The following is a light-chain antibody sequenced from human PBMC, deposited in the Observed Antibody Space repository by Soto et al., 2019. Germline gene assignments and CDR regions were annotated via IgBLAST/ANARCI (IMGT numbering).Light chain of an antibody. CDR1: RSTIGSNP. V-gene: IGLV1-44*01. CDR3: ATWDDNVYGPV. J-gene: IGLJ3*02. Sequence: QAVVTQPPSESGTPGQRVTISCSGSRSTIGSNPVQWYRQLPGTAPQLLIYRSDQRPSGVPDRFSGAKSGTSASLTISGLQSEDEADYHCATWDDNVYGPVFGGGTKLTVL. CDR2: RSD.